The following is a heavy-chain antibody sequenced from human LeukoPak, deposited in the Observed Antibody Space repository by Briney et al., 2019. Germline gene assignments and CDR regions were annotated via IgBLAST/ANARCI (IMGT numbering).Heavy chain of an antibody. CDR1: GFTFSSYA. CDR3: ATADHYCTNGVCQT. Sequence: PGGSLRLSCAASGFTFSSYAMSWVRQAPGKGLEWVSAISGSGGSTYYADSVKGRFTISRDNSKNTLYLQMNSLRAEDTAVYYCATADHYCTNGVCQTWGQGTLVTVSS. D-gene: IGHD2-8*01. V-gene: IGHV3-23*01. CDR2: ISGSGGST. J-gene: IGHJ5*02.